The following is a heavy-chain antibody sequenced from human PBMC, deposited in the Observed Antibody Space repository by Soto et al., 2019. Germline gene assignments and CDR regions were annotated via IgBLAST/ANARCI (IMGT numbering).Heavy chain of an antibody. D-gene: IGHD3-22*01. J-gene: IGHJ6*02. CDR3: AKELPNDSSGYYDYYYYVMDV. CDR1: GFTFSSYA. CDR2: ISGSGGST. V-gene: IGHV3-23*01. Sequence: GGSLRLSCAASGFTFSSYAMSWVRQAPGKGLEWVSAISGSGGSTYYADSVKGRFTISRDNSKNTLYLQMNSLRAEDTAVYYCAKELPNDSSGYYDYYYYVMDVGGQWTTVTVS.